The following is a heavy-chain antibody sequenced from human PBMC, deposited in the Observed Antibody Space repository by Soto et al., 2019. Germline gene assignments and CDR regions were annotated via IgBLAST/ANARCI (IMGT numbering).Heavy chain of an antibody. CDR3: ASSYSNYALIDYYYYGMDV. CDR2: ISGYNGNT. V-gene: IGHV1-18*01. J-gene: IGHJ6*02. D-gene: IGHD4-4*01. Sequence: ASVKVSCKTSGYTFTSYGISWVRQAPGQGLEWMGWISGYNGNTKYSQKFQGRVTITRDTSASTAYMELSSLRSEDTAVYYCASSYSNYALIDYYYYGMDVWGQGTTVTVSS. CDR1: GYTFTSYG.